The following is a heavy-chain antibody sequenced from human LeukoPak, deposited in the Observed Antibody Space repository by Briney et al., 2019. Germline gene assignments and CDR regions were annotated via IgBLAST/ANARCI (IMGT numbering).Heavy chain of an antibody. V-gene: IGHV1-69*05. Sequence: SVKVSCKASGGTFSSYAISWVRQAPGQGLEWMGGIIPIFGTANYAQKFQGRVTITTDESTSTAYMELSSLRSEDTAVYYCARDPGGATYYYYYMDVWGKGTTVTGSS. J-gene: IGHJ6*03. CDR3: ARDPGGATYYYYYMDV. D-gene: IGHD4/OR15-4a*01. CDR2: IIPIFGTA. CDR1: GGTFSSYA.